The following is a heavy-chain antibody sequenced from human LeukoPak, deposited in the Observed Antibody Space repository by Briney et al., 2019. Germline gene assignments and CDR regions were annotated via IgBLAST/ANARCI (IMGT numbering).Heavy chain of an antibody. CDR2: INHSGST. CDR1: GGSFSGYY. CDR3: AKDHLVRIWFGELDY. J-gene: IGHJ4*02. D-gene: IGHD3-10*01. Sequence: PSETLSLTCAVYGGSFSGYYWSWIRQPPGKGLEWIGEINHSGSTNYNPSLKSRVTISVDTSKNQFSLKLSSVTAADTAVYYCAKDHLVRIWFGELDYWGQGTLVTVSS. V-gene: IGHV4-34*01.